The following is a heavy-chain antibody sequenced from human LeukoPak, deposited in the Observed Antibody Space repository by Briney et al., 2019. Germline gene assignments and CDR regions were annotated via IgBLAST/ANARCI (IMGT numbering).Heavy chain of an antibody. CDR1: GFTFSSYA. J-gene: IGHJ4*02. CDR2: ISYDGSNK. CDR3: AKGYVDYYDSSGYYSLDY. V-gene: IGHV3-30-3*01. Sequence: GGSLRLSCAASGFTFSSYAMHWVRQAPGKGLEWVAVISYDGSNKYYADSVKGRFTISRDNSKNTLYLQMNSLRAEDTAVYYCAKGYVDYYDSSGYYSLDYWGQGTLVTVSS. D-gene: IGHD3-22*01.